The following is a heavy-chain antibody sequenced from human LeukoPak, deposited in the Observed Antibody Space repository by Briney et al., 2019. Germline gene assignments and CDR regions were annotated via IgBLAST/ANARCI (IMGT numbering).Heavy chain of an antibody. CDR1: GGSISSNTYY. CDR3: AREFNGSPDY. Sequence: SETLSLTCTVSGGSISSNTYYWSWIRQPPGKGLEWIGSIRYSGRTYYKPSLKSRVTLSVDTSENQLLLNLRSVTAADTAMYYCAREFNGSPDYLGQGTLVTVSS. CDR2: IRYSGRT. D-gene: IGHD6-25*01. V-gene: IGHV4-39*02. J-gene: IGHJ4*02.